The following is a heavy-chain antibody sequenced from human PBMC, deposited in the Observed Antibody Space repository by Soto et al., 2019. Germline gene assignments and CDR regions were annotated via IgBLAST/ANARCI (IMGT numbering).Heavy chain of an antibody. Sequence: GGSLRLSCAASGFTFSSYGMHCVRQAPGKGLEWVAVISYDGSNKYYADSVKGRFTISRDNSKNTLYLQMNSLRAEDTAVYYCAKDHSSSWYYFDYWGQGTLVTVSS. CDR2: ISYDGSNK. D-gene: IGHD6-13*01. CDR1: GFTFSSYG. J-gene: IGHJ4*02. V-gene: IGHV3-30*18. CDR3: AKDHSSSWYYFDY.